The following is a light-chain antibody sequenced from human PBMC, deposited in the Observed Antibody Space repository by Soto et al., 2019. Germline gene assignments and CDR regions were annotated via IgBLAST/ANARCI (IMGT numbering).Light chain of an antibody. CDR2: AAS. CDR1: QSISSY. CDR3: QQSYSTLGWT. V-gene: IGKV1-39*01. Sequence: DIQMTQSTSSLAAAVGDRITSTGRASQSISSYLNWYQQKPGKAPKLLIYAASSLQSGVPSRFSGSGSGTDFTLTISSLQPEDFATYYCQQSYSTLGWTFGQGTKVDIK. J-gene: IGKJ1*01.